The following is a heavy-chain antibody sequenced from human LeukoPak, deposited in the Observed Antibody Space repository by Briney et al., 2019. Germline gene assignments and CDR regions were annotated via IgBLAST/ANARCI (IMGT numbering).Heavy chain of an antibody. CDR1: GFTFDDYA. Sequence: GRSLRLSCAASGFTFDDYAMHWVRQAPGKGLEWVSGISWNSGSIGYADSVKGRFTVSRDNAKTSLYLQMNSLRAEDAALYYCAKDRSRGSGRRSFDWFDPWGQGTLVTVSS. CDR2: ISWNSGSI. D-gene: IGHD3-10*01. J-gene: IGHJ5*02. CDR3: AKDRSRGSGRRSFDWFDP. V-gene: IGHV3-9*01.